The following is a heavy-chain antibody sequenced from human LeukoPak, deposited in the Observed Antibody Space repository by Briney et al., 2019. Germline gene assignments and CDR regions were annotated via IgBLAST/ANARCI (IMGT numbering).Heavy chain of an antibody. CDR2: INTNTGNP. J-gene: IGHJ5*02. CDR1: GYTFTSYA. Sequence: ASVKVSCKASGYTFTSYAMNWVRQAPGQGLEWMGWINTNTGNPTYAQGFTGRFVFSLDTSVSTAYLQISSLKAEDTAVYYCARVPQDQWLVEGWLDPWGQGTLVTVSS. V-gene: IGHV7-4-1*02. CDR3: ARVPQDQWLVEGWLDP. D-gene: IGHD6-19*01.